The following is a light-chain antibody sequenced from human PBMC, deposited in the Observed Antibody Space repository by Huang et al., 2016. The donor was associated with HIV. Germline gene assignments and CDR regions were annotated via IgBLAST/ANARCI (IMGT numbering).Light chain of an antibody. CDR2: GAS. CDR1: QSITTN. CDR3: QQYITWPPLT. Sequence: EIVMTQSPVTLFVSLGERATLSCRASQSITTNLAWYQQKPGQAPLLLSYGASTRASGVPARFSGGGSVTEFTLTISRLQSEDFAVYFCQQYITWPPLTFGGGTTVEIK. V-gene: IGKV3-15*01. J-gene: IGKJ4*01.